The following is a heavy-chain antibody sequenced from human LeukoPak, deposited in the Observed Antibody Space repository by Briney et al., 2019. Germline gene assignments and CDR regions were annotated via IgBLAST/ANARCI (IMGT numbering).Heavy chain of an antibody. J-gene: IGHJ5*02. D-gene: IGHD3-3*01. V-gene: IGHV1-69*05. CDR2: IIPIFGTA. CDR3: ARESIFGVVTTYNWFDP. Sequence: SVKVSCKASGGTFSSYAISWVRQAPGQGLELKGRIIPIFGTANYAQKFQGRGTITTDESTSTAYMELSSLRSEDTAVYYCARESIFGVVTTYNWFDPWGQGTLVTVSS. CDR1: GGTFSSYA.